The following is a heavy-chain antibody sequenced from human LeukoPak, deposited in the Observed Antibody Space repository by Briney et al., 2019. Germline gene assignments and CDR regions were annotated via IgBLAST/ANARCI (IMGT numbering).Heavy chain of an antibody. D-gene: IGHD1-1*01. CDR2: IIPIFGTA. CDR1: GGTFSSYA. J-gene: IGHJ4*02. V-gene: IGHV1-69*01. Sequence: SVKVSCKASGGTFSSYAISWVRQAPGQGREWMGGIIPIFGTANYAQKFQGRVTITADESTSTAYMELSSLRSEDTAVYYCAREPRVHHIYYFDYWGQGTLVTVSS. CDR3: AREPRVHHIYYFDY.